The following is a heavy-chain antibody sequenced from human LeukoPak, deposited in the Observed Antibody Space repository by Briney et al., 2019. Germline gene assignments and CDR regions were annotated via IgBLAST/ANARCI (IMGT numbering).Heavy chain of an antibody. V-gene: IGHV3-48*04. CDR3: SRTLKYSYGLDFDY. CDR1: GFTFRSHG. CDR2: ISSSADRI. J-gene: IGHJ4*02. Sequence: PGGSLRLSCVGFGFTFRSHGMNWVRQAPGKGLEWISYISSSADRIYYADSVRGRLAISRDNANNSLYLQMNSLRAEDTAVYYCSRTLKYSYGLDFDYWGQGTLVTVSS. D-gene: IGHD5-18*01.